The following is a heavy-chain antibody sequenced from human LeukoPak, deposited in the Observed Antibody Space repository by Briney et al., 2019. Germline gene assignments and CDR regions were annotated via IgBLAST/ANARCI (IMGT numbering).Heavy chain of an antibody. Sequence: PSETLSLTCTVSGGSISSYYWSWIRQPPGKGLEWIGYIYYSGSTNYNPSLKSRVTTSVDTSKNQFSLKLSSVTAADTAVYYCARWLQPPGFDIWGQGTMVTVSS. CDR3: ARWLQPPGFDI. CDR1: GGSISSYY. J-gene: IGHJ3*02. D-gene: IGHD5-12*01. CDR2: IYYSGST. V-gene: IGHV4-59*01.